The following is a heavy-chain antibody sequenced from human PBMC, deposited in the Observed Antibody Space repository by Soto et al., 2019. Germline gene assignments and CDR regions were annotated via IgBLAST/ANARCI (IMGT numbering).Heavy chain of an antibody. J-gene: IGHJ6*02. CDR2: IWHDGSRQ. V-gene: IGHV3-33*01. D-gene: IGHD1-7*01. CDR3: ATAPQELRMDV. CDR1: GFTFNTHA. Sequence: QVHLAESGGGVVQPGRSLRLSCKASGFTFNTHAMHWVRQAPGKGLEWVAVIWHDGSRQHYGDSAKGRFTISRDDSKNTVYLQMNSLRAEDTAVYYCATAPQELRMDVWGPGTTVTVS.